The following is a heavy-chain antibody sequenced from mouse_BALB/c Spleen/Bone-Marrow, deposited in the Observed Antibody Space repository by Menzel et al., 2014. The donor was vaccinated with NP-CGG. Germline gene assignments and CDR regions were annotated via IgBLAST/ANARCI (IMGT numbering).Heavy chain of an antibody. CDR3: ARGDLYYGNLYAMDY. J-gene: IGHJ4*01. D-gene: IGHD2-1*01. CDR2: INPGSGGT. Sequence: QAQLQQSGAELVRSGTSVKVSCKASGYAFTNYLIEWIKKRPGQGLEWIGVINPGSGGTNYNEKFKGKATLTADKSSSTAYMQLSSLTSDDSAVYFCARGDLYYGNLYAMDYWGQGTSVTVSS. V-gene: IGHV1-54*01. CDR1: GYAFTNYL.